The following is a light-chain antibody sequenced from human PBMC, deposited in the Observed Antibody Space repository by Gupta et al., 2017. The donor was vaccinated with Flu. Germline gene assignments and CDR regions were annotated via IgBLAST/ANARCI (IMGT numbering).Light chain of an antibody. Sequence: HSALPQPPPASGPPGQRVTISCPGSSSNIGSNPVNWYQQLPGTAPELLIYFNNLRPSGVPDRFSASKSGTSTALAISGLQAEDEADYYCASWDDNRNGYVFGTGTRVTVL. CDR3: ASWDDNRNGYV. CDR2: FNN. J-gene: IGLJ1*01. V-gene: IGLV1-44*01. CDR1: SSNIGSNP.